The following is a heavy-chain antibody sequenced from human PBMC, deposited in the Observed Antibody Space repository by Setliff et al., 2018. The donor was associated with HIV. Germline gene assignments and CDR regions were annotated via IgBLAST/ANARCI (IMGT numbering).Heavy chain of an antibody. Sequence: PSETLSLTCVASGGSLSSYYWNWIRQTPGKGLEWIGEIHPTGHINYNPSYKSRVTVSLDTPKIQFSLKLNSVTAADTGVYYCAAFDSGRDVWGQGTLVTVS. V-gene: IGHV4-34*01. CDR2: IHPTGHI. CDR1: GGSLSSYY. CDR3: AAFDSGRDV. D-gene: IGHD6-19*01. J-gene: IGHJ4*02.